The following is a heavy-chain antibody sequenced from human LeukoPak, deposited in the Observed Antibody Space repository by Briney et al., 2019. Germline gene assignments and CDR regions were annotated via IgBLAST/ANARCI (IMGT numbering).Heavy chain of an antibody. V-gene: IGHV6-1*01. J-gene: IGHJ6*03. Sequence: SQTLSLTCAISGDSVSSNSAAWNWIRQSPSRGLEWLGRTYYRSKWYNDYAVSVKSRITINPDTPKNQFSLQLNSVTPEDTAVYYCARTAQWELPSGGHYYYYYYMDVWGKGTTVTVSS. CDR2: TYYRSKWYN. CDR3: ARTAQWELPSGGHYYYYYYMDV. CDR1: GDSVSSNSAA. D-gene: IGHD1-26*01.